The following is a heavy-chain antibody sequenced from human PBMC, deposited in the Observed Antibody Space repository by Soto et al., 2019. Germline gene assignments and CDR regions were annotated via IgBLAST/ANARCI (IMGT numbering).Heavy chain of an antibody. Sequence: ASVKVSCKASGYTFTGYYMHWVRQAPGQGLEWMGWINPNSGGTNYAQKFQGWVTMTRDTSISTAYMELSRLRSDDTAVYYCARDQGYDFWSGYFRGYYYGMDVWGQGTTVTVSS. CDR2: INPNSGGT. D-gene: IGHD3-3*01. J-gene: IGHJ6*02. CDR1: GYTFTGYY. CDR3: ARDQGYDFWSGYFRGYYYGMDV. V-gene: IGHV1-2*04.